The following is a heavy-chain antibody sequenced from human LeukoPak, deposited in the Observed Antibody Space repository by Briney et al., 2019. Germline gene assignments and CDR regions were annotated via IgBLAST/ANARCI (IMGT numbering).Heavy chain of an antibody. CDR1: GYTFTSYG. CDR2: INPNSGGT. V-gene: IGHV1-2*02. D-gene: IGHD6-19*01. CDR3: ARVGDSSGWAYYWYFDL. J-gene: IGHJ2*01. Sequence: ASVKVSCKASGYTFTSYGISWVRQAPGQGLEWMGWINPNSGGTNYAQKFQGRVTMTRDTSISTAYMELSRLRSDDTAVYYCARVGDSSGWAYYWYFDLWGRGTLVTVSS.